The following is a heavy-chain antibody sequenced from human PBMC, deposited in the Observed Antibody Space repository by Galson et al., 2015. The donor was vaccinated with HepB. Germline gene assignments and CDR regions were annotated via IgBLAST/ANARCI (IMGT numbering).Heavy chain of an antibody. CDR1: GFTFSSYG. CDR2: ISYDGSNK. D-gene: IGHD4-17*01. J-gene: IGHJ4*02. Sequence: SLRLSCAASGFTFSSYGMHWVRQAPGKGLEWVAVISYDGSNKYYADSVKGRFTISRDNSKNTLYLQMNSLRAEDTAVYYCAKDRTVTTYYFDYWGQGTLVTVSS. CDR3: AKDRTVTTYYFDY. V-gene: IGHV3-30*18.